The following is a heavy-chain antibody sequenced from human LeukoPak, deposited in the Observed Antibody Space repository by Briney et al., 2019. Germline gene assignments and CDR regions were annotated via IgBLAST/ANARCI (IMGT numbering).Heavy chain of an antibody. CDR3: ARGPTVSYHYYGMDV. J-gene: IGHJ6*02. CDR2: IYYSGST. D-gene: IGHD4-11*01. CDR1: GGSISSYY. V-gene: IGHV4-59*01. Sequence: SETLSLTCTVSGGSISSYYWSWIRQPPGKGLGWIGYIYYSGSTNYNPSLKSRVTISIDTSKNQFSLKLSSVTAADTAVYYCARGPTVSYHYYGMDVWGQGTTVTVSS.